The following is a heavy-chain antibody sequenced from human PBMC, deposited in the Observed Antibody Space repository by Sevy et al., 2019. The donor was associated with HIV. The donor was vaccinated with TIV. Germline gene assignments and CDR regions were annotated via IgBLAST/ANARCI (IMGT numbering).Heavy chain of an antibody. CDR1: GFTFSKYS. J-gene: IGHJ4*02. CDR3: AREGCTKPHDY. V-gene: IGHV3-23*01. D-gene: IGHD2-8*01. Sequence: GGSLRLSCAASGFTFSKYSMSWVHQPPGKELEWVSTLSFGCGEINYADSVKGRFTISRDNSKSSVYLQLNNLRPEDTAVYYCAREGCTKPHDYWGQGTLVTVSS. CDR2: LSFGCGEI.